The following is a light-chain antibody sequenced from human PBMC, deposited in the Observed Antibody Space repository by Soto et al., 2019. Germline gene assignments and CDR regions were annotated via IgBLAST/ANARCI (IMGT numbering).Light chain of an antibody. J-gene: IGLJ1*01. CDR3: RSYTGSSPSG. CDR2: DVG. Sequence: QSALSQPASVSGSPGRSITISCTGTSSDVGGYNYVSWYQQHPGKAPKLMIYDVGNWPSGAPGCFSGSKSGNTASLTISGLQAEDDSYYYCRSYTGSSPSGLGTVT. CDR1: SSDVGGYNY. V-gene: IGLV2-14*01.